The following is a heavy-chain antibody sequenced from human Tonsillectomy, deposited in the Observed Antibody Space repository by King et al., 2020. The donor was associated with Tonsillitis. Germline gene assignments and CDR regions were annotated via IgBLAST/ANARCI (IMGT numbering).Heavy chain of an antibody. V-gene: IGHV4-39*07. CDR1: GGSISSSSYY. Sequence: QLQESGPGLVKPSETLSLTCTVSGGSISSSSYYWGWIRQPPGKGLEWIGSIYYSGSTYYNPSLKSRVTISVDTSKNQFSLKLSSVTAADTAVYYCATLTGYSSSWTFDYWGQGTLVTVSS. CDR2: IYYSGST. D-gene: IGHD6-13*01. J-gene: IGHJ4*02. CDR3: ATLTGYSSSWTFDY.